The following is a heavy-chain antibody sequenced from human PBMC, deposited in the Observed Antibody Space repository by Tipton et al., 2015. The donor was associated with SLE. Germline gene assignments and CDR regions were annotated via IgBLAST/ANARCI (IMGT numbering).Heavy chain of an antibody. CDR1: GGSTNTGGSC. J-gene: IGHJ4*02. D-gene: IGHD2-8*02. CDR2: IFHSGTT. CDR3: ARSPYWEGGYFDS. Sequence: TLSLTCPVSGGSTNTGGSCWGWIRQRPGKGLEWLGYIFHSGTTYYTPSLKSRLIISVDTSKNQFSLKLTSVTAADTAVYYCARSPYWEGGYFDSWGQGILVTVSS. V-gene: IGHV4-31*03.